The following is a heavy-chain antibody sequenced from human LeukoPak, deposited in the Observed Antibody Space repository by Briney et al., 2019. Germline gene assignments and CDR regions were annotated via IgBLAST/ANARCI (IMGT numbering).Heavy chain of an antibody. CDR3: ARYYDSSGYYSNWFDP. CDR2: IYHSGST. V-gene: IGHV4-39*07. Sequence: PSETLSLTCTVSGGYISTSNYYWGWIRQPPGKGLEWIGSIYHSGSTYYNPSLKSRVTISVDTSKNQFSLKLSSVTAAGTAVYYCARYYDSSGYYSNWFDPWGQGTLVTVSS. CDR1: GGYISTSNYY. D-gene: IGHD3-22*01. J-gene: IGHJ5*02.